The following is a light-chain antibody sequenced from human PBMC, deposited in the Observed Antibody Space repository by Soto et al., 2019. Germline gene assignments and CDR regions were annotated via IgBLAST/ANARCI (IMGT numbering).Light chain of an antibody. CDR1: QSVLSTSNNRDY. J-gene: IGKJ4*01. CDR3: QHYLDSTLT. CDR2: WAS. Sequence: DIVMTQSPDSLAVYLGERATINCKSSQSVLSTSNNRDYLAWYQQKPGQPPKLLINWASTRLSVVPDRFSGSGSGTDFTLTISNLRAEDVAVYYCQHYLDSTLTFGGGTRVEIK. V-gene: IGKV4-1*01.